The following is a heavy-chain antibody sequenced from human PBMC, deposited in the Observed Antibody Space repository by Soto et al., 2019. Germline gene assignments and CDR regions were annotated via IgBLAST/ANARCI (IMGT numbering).Heavy chain of an antibody. D-gene: IGHD2-2*01. V-gene: IGHV1-69*13. CDR1: GGTFSSYA. J-gene: IGHJ4*02. CDR3: SFDPNLTYQLTRY. Sequence: SVKVSCKASGGTFSSYAISWVRQAPGQGLEWMGGIIPIFGTANYAQKFQGRVTITADECTSTAYMELGSLRSEDTAVYYCSFDPNLTYQLTRYWGRGTQVTFAA. CDR2: IIPIFGTA.